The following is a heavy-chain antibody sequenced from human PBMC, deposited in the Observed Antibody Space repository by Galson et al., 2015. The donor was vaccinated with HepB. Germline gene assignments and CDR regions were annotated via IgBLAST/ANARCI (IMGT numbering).Heavy chain of an antibody. J-gene: IGHJ4*02. CDR2: INPNSGGT. V-gene: IGHV1-2*04. D-gene: IGHD6-6*01. CDR3: ARGGVVAARPSDY. Sequence: SCKASGYTFTGYYMHWVRQAPGQGLEWMGWINPNSGGTNYAQKFQGWVTMTRDTSISTAYMELSRLRSDDTAVYYCARGGVVAARPSDYWGQGTLVTVSS. CDR1: GYTFTGYY.